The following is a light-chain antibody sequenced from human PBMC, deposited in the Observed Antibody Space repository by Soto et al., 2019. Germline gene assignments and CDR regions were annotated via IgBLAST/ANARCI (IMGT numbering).Light chain of an antibody. CDR3: QKYNSAPKT. CDR1: QGIIDY. Sequence: DIQMTQSPSSLSASVGDRVTITCRASQGIIDYLAWYQQKPWRVPNLLIYAASTLQSGVPSRFSGSRSGTDFTLTISSLQPEDVATYYCQKYNSAPKTFGQGTKVEIK. CDR2: AAS. J-gene: IGKJ1*01. V-gene: IGKV1-27*01.